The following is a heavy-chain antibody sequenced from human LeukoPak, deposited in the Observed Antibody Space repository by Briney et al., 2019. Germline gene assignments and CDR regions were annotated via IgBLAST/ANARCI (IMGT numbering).Heavy chain of an antibody. Sequence: GGSLRLSCAASGFTLSSYEMNWVRQAPGKGLEWVSYISSSGSNIYADSVKGRFTISRDNAKNSLYLQMNSLRAEDTAVYYCARSGKRGSYYYYYYMDVWGKGTTVSVSS. CDR1: GFTLSSYE. CDR3: ARSGKRGSYYYYYYMDV. D-gene: IGHD3-16*01. J-gene: IGHJ6*03. CDR2: ISSSGSNI. V-gene: IGHV3-48*03.